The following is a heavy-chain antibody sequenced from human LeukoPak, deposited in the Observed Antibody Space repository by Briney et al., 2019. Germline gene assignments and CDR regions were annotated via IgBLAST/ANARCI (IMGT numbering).Heavy chain of an antibody. CDR2: ISYDGSNK. V-gene: IGHV3-30*03. CDR1: GFTFSSYG. Sequence: GGSLRLSCAASGFTFSSYGMHWVRQAPGKGLEWVAVISYDGSNKYYADSVKGRFTISRDNSKNTQYLQMNSLRAEDTAVYYCARATVTTFGDAFEIWGQGTMVTVSS. D-gene: IGHD4-17*01. J-gene: IGHJ3*02. CDR3: ARATVTTFGDAFEI.